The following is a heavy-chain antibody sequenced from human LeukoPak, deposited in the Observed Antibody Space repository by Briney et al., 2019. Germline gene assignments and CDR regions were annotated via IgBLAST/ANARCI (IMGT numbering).Heavy chain of an antibody. J-gene: IGHJ3*02. D-gene: IGHD2-2*01. CDR1: GFTFSSYW. Sequence: GGSLRLSCAASGFTFSSYWMSWVRQAPGKGLEWVASIKQDGSGKYYVDSVKGRFTISRDNAKNSLYLQMNSLRAEDTAVYYCARSIVIVPAPIRSGAFDIWGQGTMVTVSS. CDR3: ARSIVIVPAPIRSGAFDI. CDR2: IKQDGSGK. V-gene: IGHV3-7*01.